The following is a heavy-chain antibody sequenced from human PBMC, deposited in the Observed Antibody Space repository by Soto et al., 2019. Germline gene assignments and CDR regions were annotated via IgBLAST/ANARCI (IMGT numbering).Heavy chain of an antibody. J-gene: IGHJ6*02. CDR2: FNPTGDTA. CDR3: ARGGRVVDTGIGYYYYHAMDV. D-gene: IGHD5-18*01. Sequence: ASVKVSCKASGYILTGYYIHWVRQAPGQGLEWMGIFNPTGDTASYAQKLQGRVTMTRDTSTGTAYMELGSLRSEDTAVYYCARGGRVVDTGIGYYYYHAMDVWGQGTTVTVSS. V-gene: IGHV1-46*01. CDR1: GYILTGYY.